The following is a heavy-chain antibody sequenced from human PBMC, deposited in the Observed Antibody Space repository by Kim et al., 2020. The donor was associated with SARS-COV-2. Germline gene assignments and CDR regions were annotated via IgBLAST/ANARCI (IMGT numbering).Heavy chain of an antibody. CDR2: IKSKTDGGTT. Sequence: GGSLRLSCAASGFTFSNAWMSWVRQAPGKGLEWVGRIKSKTDGGTTDYAAPVKGRFTISRDDSKNTLYLQMNSLKTEDTAVYYCTTTTDYGDLPFDYWGQGTLVTVSS. J-gene: IGHJ4*02. D-gene: IGHD4-17*01. V-gene: IGHV3-15*01. CDR3: TTTTDYGDLPFDY. CDR1: GFTFSNAW.